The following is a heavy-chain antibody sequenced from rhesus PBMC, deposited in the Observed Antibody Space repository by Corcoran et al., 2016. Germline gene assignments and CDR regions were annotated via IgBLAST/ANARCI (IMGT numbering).Heavy chain of an antibody. CDR3: AKGAGYFDY. V-gene: IGHV3S5*01. J-gene: IGHJ4*01. Sequence: EVQLVETGGGLVQPGGSLKLSCAASGFTFSSYGMSWVRQAPGKGLEWVSAINSGGGSPDYADSVKGRFTISRDNSKNTLSLQMNSLRAEDTAVYYCAKGAGYFDYWGQGVLVTVSS. CDR2: INSGGGSP. CDR1: GFTFSSYG.